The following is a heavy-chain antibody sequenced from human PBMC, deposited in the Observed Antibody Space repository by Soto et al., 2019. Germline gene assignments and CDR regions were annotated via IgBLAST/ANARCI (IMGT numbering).Heavy chain of an antibody. CDR2: ISGSGGSGRG. CDR1: GFSFRKYA. J-gene: IGHJ4*02. CDR3: AKDLDDYSSAIDF. V-gene: IGHV3-23*01. Sequence: GGSLRLSCVGSGFSFRKYALTCVRQAPWKGLEWVSGISGSGGSGRGFYADPVKGRFTISRDNSKNTLYLEMNSLRAEDTAVYYCAKDLDDYSSAIDFWGQGT. D-gene: IGHD4-4*01.